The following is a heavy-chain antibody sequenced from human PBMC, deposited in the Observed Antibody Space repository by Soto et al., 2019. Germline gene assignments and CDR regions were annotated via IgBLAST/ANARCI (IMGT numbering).Heavy chain of an antibody. Sequence: GASVKVSCKASGYPFSGRYLHWVRQAPGQGLEWMAWINPTSGGTNYAQKFQGRVTMTWDTSISTAYMEMSSLRSDDTAIYYCARGYCSSNGCSDYFDYWGQGTLVTVSS. CDR3: ARGYCSSNGCSDYFDY. CDR2: INPTSGGT. D-gene: IGHD2-2*01. J-gene: IGHJ4*02. CDR1: GYPFSGRY. V-gene: IGHV1-2*02.